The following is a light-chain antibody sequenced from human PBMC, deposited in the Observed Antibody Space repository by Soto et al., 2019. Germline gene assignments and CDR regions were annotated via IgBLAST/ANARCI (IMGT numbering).Light chain of an antibody. CDR2: DVN. CDR1: SSDIGAYNF. Sequence: QSALTQPASVSGSPGQSITISCTGTSSDIGAYNFVSWYQQHPGKAPKLMLYDVNIRLPGVSNRFSGSKSGNTASLTISGLQAEDEADYYCTSWTTSTTMIFGGGTKLTV. CDR3: TSWTTSTTMI. V-gene: IGLV2-14*03. J-gene: IGLJ2*01.